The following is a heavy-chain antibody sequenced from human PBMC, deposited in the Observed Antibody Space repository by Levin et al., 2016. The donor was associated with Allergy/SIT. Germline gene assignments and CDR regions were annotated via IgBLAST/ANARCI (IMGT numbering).Heavy chain of an antibody. CDR2: IYYSGST. Sequence: SETLSLTCTVSGGSISGSSYYWGWIRQPPGKGLEWIGSIYYSGSTYYNPSLKSRVTISVDTSKNQFSLKLSSVTAADTAVYYCARLNSYGSENVKFTFEYWGQGTLVTVSS. D-gene: IGHD3-10*01. CDR1: GGSISGSSYY. J-gene: IGHJ4*02. CDR3: ARLNSYGSENVKFTFEY. V-gene: IGHV4-39*01.